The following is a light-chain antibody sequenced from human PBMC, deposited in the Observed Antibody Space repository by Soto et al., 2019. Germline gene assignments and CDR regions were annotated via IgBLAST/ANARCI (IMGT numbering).Light chain of an antibody. Sequence: DIQLTQSPSFLSASVGDRVTITCRASQGISSYLAWYQQKPGKAPKLLIYAASTLQSGVPSRFRGSGSGTEFTLTISSLQPEDFATYYCQQLNSYLTFGQGTRLEIK. CDR2: AAS. CDR3: QQLNSYLT. CDR1: QGISSY. J-gene: IGKJ5*01. V-gene: IGKV1-9*01.